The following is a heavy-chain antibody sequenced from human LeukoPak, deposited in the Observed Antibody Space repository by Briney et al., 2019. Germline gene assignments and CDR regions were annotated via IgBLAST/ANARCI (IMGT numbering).Heavy chain of an antibody. V-gene: IGHV3-74*01. D-gene: IGHD6-13*01. CDR1: GFTFSRYW. Sequence: AGGSLRLSCAASGFTFSRYWMHWLRQGPGKGLVWVSCINSDGSRTTYADSVKGRFTISRDNAKNTLYLQMNTLRVEDTAVYYCARGSWSAADTNIDYWGQGTLVTVSS. J-gene: IGHJ4*02. CDR2: INSDGSRT. CDR3: ARGSWSAADTNIDY.